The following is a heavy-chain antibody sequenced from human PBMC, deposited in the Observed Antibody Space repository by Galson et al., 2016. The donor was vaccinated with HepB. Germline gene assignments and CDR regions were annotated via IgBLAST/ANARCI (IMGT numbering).Heavy chain of an antibody. CDR3: ARDHPLLWSVVNQFDSNWFDP. D-gene: IGHD3-10*01. V-gene: IGHV1-3*04. Sequence: SVKVSCKASGYTFTNYAIHWVRQAPGQGLEWMGWINTDNDNTEYSQKFQGRVTITRDTSASTACMELSSLRSEDTALYYCARDHPLLWSVVNQFDSNWFDPWGQGTLVTVSS. CDR2: INTDNDNT. CDR1: GYTFTNYA. J-gene: IGHJ5*02.